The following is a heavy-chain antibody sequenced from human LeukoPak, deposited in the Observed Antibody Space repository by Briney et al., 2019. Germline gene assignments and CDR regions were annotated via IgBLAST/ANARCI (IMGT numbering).Heavy chain of an antibody. CDR3: ARGRDYGGNCPGFGDY. CDR2: INWNGGST. J-gene: IGHJ4*02. V-gene: IGHV3-20*04. D-gene: IGHD4-23*01. CDR1: GFTFDDYG. Sequence: GGSLRLSCAASGFTFDDYGMSWVRQAPGKGLEWVSGINWNGGSTGYADSVKGRFTISRDKAKNSLYLQMNSLRAEDTALYYCARGRDYGGNCPGFGDYWGQGTLVTVSS.